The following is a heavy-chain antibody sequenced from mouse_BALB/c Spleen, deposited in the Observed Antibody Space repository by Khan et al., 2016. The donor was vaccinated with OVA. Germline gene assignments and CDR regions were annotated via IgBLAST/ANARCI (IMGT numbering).Heavy chain of an antibody. V-gene: IGHV14-3*02. CDR2: IDPANGNT. D-gene: IGHD2-10*01. Sequence: EVQLQQSGAELVKPGASVKLSCTASGFNIKDTYMHWVKQRPEQGLEWIGRIDPANGNTKYDPKFQGKATITADTSSNTAYLQLSSLTSEDTAVYYCAREGTYLWYFDVWGAGTTVTVSS. CDR3: AREGTYLWYFDV. J-gene: IGHJ1*01. CDR1: GFNIKDTY.